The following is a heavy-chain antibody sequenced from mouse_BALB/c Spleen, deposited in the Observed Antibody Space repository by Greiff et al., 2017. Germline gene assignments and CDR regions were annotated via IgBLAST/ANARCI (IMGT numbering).Heavy chain of an antibody. D-gene: IGHD1-1*01. CDR2: IDPANGNT. V-gene: IGHV14-3*02. CDR3: ARSGTTVVGHFDY. J-gene: IGHJ2*01. Sequence: VQLQQSGAELVKPGASVKLSCTASGFNIKDTYMHWVKQRPEQGLEWIGRIDPANGNTKYDPKFQGKATITADTSSNTAYLQLSSLTSEDTAVYYCARSGTTVVGHFDYWGQGTTLTVSS. CDR1: GFNIKDTY.